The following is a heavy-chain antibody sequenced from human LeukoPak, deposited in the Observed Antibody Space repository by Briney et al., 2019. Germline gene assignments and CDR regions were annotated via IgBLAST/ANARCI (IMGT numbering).Heavy chain of an antibody. J-gene: IGHJ6*03. V-gene: IGHV1-69*13. CDR3: ARGPWIYGPYYYYMDV. CDR1: GGTFSSYA. Sequence: GASVKVSCKASGGTFSSYAISWVRQAPGQGLEWMGGIIPIFGTANYAQKFQGRVTITADESTSTAYMELSSLRSEDTAVYYCARGPWIYGPYYYYMDVWGKGTTVTISS. D-gene: IGHD5-12*01. CDR2: IIPIFGTA.